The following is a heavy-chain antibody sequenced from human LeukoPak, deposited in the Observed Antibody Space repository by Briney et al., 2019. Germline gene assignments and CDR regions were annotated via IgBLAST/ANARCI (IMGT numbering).Heavy chain of an antibody. CDR2: ISSSSSTI. D-gene: IGHD6-6*01. V-gene: IGHV3-48*01. Sequence: GGSLRLSCAASGFTFSSYSMNWVRQAPGKGLEWVSYISSSSSTIYYADSVKGRFTISRDNSKNTLYLQMNSLRAEDTAVYYCARGVPIKSLAARLSDYWGQGTLVTVSS. J-gene: IGHJ4*02. CDR3: ARGVPIKSLAARLSDY. CDR1: GFTFSSYS.